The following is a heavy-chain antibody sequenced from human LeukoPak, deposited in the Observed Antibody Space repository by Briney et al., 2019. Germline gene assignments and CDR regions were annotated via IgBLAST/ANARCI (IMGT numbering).Heavy chain of an antibody. CDR3: ARYSGSYPHDAFEI. V-gene: IGHV4-39*07. D-gene: IGHD1-26*01. J-gene: IGHJ3*02. CDR1: GGSISSNSYY. Sequence: PSETLSLTCTVSGGSISSNSYYWGWIRQPPGKGLEWIGSIYHSGSTYYNPSLKSRVTISVDTSKNQFSLKLRSVTAADTAVYYCARYSGSYPHDAFEIWGQGTMVTVSS. CDR2: IYHSGST.